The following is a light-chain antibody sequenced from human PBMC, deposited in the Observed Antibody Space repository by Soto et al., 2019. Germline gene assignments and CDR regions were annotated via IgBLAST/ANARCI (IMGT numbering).Light chain of an antibody. CDR2: GAS. J-gene: IGKJ1*01. V-gene: IGKV3-20*01. Sequence: EIVLTQSPGTLSLSPGERVTLSCRASQSVSSSYLAWYQQKPGQAPRLLIYGASSRATVIPDRFSGSGSGTDFTLTISRLEPEDFAVYYCQHYGSSPRVAFGQGTKVEIK. CDR1: QSVSSSY. CDR3: QHYGSSPRVA.